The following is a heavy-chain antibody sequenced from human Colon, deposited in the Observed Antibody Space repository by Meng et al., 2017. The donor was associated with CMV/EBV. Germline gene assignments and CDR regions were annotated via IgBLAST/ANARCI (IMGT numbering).Heavy chain of an antibody. CDR2: INPKSGDT. Sequence: QVQLVQSGAEVKKPGASVKVSCKASGYTFTGFYIQWVRQAPGQGLEWMGWINPKSGDTIYEQKFQGRATMTRDTSISTVYMDLNSLRSDDTAVYFCARDLWSGSSDYFDYWGQGTLVTVSS. D-gene: IGHD3-3*01. CDR1: GYTFTGFY. J-gene: IGHJ4*02. V-gene: IGHV1-2*02. CDR3: ARDLWSGSSDYFDY.